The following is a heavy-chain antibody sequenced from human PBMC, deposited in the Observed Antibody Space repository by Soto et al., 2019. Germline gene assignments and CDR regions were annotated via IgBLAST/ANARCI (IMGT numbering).Heavy chain of an antibody. J-gene: IGHJ4*02. Sequence: QVQLVQSGAEVKKPGSSVKVSCKASGGTFSSYAISWVRQAPGQGLEWMGGIIPIFGTVNYAQKFQGRVTITADESTSTAYMELSSLRSEDTAVYYCAVPVPYYDSSGYYFDYWGQGTLVTVSS. V-gene: IGHV1-69*01. CDR3: AVPVPYYDSSGYYFDY. D-gene: IGHD3-22*01. CDR1: GGTFSSYA. CDR2: IIPIFGTV.